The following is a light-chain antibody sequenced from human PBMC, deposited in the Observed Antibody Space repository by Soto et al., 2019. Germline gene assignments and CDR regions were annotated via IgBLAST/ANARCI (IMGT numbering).Light chain of an antibody. CDR3: QQSYSTPLA. CDR1: QSISSY. J-gene: IGKJ3*01. CDR2: AAS. Sequence: DIQMTQSPSSLSASVGDRVTITCRASQSISSYLNWYQQKPGKAPKLLIYAASSLQSGVPSTFSGGGSGTDFSLTISSLQPEDFATYYCQQSYSTPLAVGPGTKVDIK. V-gene: IGKV1-39*01.